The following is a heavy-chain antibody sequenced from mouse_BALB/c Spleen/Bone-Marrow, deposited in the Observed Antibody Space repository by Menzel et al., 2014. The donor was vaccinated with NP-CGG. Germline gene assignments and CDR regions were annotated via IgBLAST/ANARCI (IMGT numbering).Heavy chain of an antibody. V-gene: IGHV1S29*02. CDR1: GYTFTDYN. CDR3: ARLGRDY. Sequence: XSGPELVKPGASVKISCKASGYTFTDYNMHWVKQSHGKSLEWIGYIYPYNGGTGYNQKFKSKATLTVDNSSSTAYMELRSLTSEDSAVYYCARLGRDYWGQGTTLTVSS. CDR2: IYPYNGGT. D-gene: IGHD4-1*01. J-gene: IGHJ2*01.